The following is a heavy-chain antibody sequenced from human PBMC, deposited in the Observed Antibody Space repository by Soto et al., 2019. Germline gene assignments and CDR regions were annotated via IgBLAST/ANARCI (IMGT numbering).Heavy chain of an antibody. Sequence: PSETLSLTCTVSCGSISSGDYYWSWIRQPPGKGLEWIGYIYYSGSTYYNPSLKSRVTISVDTSKNQLSLKLSSVTAADTAVYYCAREINYYDSSGYYYVKEYGMDVWGQGTTVTVSS. CDR3: AREINYYDSSGYYYVKEYGMDV. CDR1: CGSISSGDYY. CDR2: IYYSGST. J-gene: IGHJ6*02. V-gene: IGHV4-30-4*01. D-gene: IGHD3-22*01.